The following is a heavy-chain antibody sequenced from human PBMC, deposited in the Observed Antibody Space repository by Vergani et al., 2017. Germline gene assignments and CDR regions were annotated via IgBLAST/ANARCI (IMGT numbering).Heavy chain of an antibody. V-gene: IGHV3-11*01. CDR2: ISSSGSTI. D-gene: IGHD4-17*01. Sequence: QVQLVESGGGLVKPGGSLRLSCAASGFTFSDYYMSWIRQAPGKGLEWVSYISSSGSTIYYADSVKGRFTISRDNAKNSLNLQMNSLRSEDTAVYYCARTMSSGVPYGDYLHFDYWGQGTLVTVSS. CDR1: GFTFSDYY. CDR3: ARTMSSGVPYGDYLHFDY. J-gene: IGHJ4*02.